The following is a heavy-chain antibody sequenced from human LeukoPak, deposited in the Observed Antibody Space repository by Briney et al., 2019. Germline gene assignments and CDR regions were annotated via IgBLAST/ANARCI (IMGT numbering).Heavy chain of an antibody. Sequence: GGSLRLSCAASGFTFSSYVMHWVRQAPGKGLEWVAFIQYDGTNEYYADSVKGRFTISRDNSKNTLYLQMNSLRAEDTAVYYCAKGDYYDFWSGYYRGEVFDYWGQGTLVTVS. D-gene: IGHD3-3*01. V-gene: IGHV3-30*02. CDR1: GFTFSSYV. CDR3: AKGDYYDFWSGYYRGEVFDY. CDR2: IQYDGTNE. J-gene: IGHJ4*02.